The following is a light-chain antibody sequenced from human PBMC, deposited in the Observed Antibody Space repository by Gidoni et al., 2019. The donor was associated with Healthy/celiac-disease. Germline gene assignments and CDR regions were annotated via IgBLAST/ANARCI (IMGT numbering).Light chain of an antibody. CDR3: QKYNSAPRT. J-gene: IGKJ1*01. CDR2: AAS. CDR1: QGISNY. Sequence: DIQMTQSPSSLSASVGDRVTITFRASQGISNYLPWYQQKPGKVLKLLIYAASTLQSGVTCRFSGSGSVTDFTLTISSLQPEGVASYYCQKYNSAPRTFGQGTKVEIK. V-gene: IGKV1-27*01.